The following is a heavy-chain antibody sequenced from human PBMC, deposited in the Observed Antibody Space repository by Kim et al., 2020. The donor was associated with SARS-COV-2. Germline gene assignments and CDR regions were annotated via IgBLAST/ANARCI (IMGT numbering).Heavy chain of an antibody. D-gene: IGHD6-13*01. V-gene: IGHV1-58*01. Sequence: KFQERVTITRDMSTSTAYMELRSLRSEDTAVYYCAAIIAAAGTGRYYFDYWGQGTLVTVSS. CDR3: AAIIAAAGTGRYYFDY. J-gene: IGHJ4*02.